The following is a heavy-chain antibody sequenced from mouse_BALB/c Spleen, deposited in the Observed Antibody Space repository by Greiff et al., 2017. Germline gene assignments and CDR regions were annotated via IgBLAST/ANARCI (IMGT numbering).Heavy chain of an antibody. CDR2: ISTYYGDA. V-gene: IGHV1S137*01. Sequence: QVHVKQSGAELVRPGVSVKISCKGSGYTFTDYAMHWVKQSHAKSLEWIGVISTYYGDASYNQKFKGKATMTVDKSSSTAYMELARLTSEDSAIYYCARDGSSLYYYAMDYWGQGTSVTVSS. CDR1: GYTFTDYA. D-gene: IGHD1-1*01. J-gene: IGHJ4*01. CDR3: ARDGSSLYYYAMDY.